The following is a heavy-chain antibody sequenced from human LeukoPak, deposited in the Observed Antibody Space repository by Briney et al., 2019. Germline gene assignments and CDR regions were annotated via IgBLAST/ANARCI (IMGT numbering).Heavy chain of an antibody. J-gene: IGHJ4*02. Sequence: SETLSLTCTVSGYSISSGYYWGWIRQPPGKGLEWIGSIYHSGSTYYNPSLKSRVTISVDTSKNQFSLKLSSVTAADTAVYYCARDVNSSGYYSYDYWGQGTLVTVSS. V-gene: IGHV4-38-2*02. CDR2: IYHSGST. D-gene: IGHD3-22*01. CDR1: GYSISSGYY. CDR3: ARDVNSSGYYSYDY.